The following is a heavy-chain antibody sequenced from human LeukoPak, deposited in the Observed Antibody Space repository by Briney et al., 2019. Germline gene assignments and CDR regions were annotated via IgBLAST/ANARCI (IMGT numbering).Heavy chain of an antibody. CDR2: IRSKAYGGTT. Sequence: GGSLRLSCAVSGFTFSSDWMIWFRQAPGKGLEWVGFIRSKAYGGTTEYAASVKGRFTISRDDSKSIAYLQMNSLKTEDTAVYYCTRDLHSYYDSSGYHDAFDIWGQGTMVTVSS. J-gene: IGHJ3*02. D-gene: IGHD3-22*01. CDR3: TRDLHSYYDSSGYHDAFDI. V-gene: IGHV3-49*03. CDR1: GFTFSSDW.